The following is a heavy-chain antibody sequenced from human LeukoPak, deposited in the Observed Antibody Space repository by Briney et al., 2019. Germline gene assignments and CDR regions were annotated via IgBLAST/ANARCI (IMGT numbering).Heavy chain of an antibody. Sequence: PGGSLRLSCAASGFTVSSNDMSWVRQAPGKGLEWAAVISYDGSNKYYADSVKGRFTISRDNSKNTLYLQMNSLRAEDTAVYYCARGPAANSGNYYVGDYWGQGTLVTVSS. CDR3: ARGPAANSGNYYVGDY. CDR2: ISYDGSNK. V-gene: IGHV3-30*03. CDR1: GFTVSSND. J-gene: IGHJ4*02. D-gene: IGHD1-26*01.